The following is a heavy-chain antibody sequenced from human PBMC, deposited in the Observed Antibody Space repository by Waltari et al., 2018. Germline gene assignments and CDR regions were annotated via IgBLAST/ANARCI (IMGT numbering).Heavy chain of an antibody. J-gene: IGHJ6*03. D-gene: IGHD6-19*01. Sequence: QVQLQESGPGLVKPSETLSLTCAVSGYSISSGYYWGWIRQPPGKGLEWIGSIYHSGSTYYNPSLKSRVTRSVDTSKTQFSLKRSSVTAADTAVYYCARAGGWYEGGTGHYYYDMDVWGKGTTVTVSS. CDR2: IYHSGST. CDR1: GYSISSGYY. CDR3: ARAGGWYEGGTGHYYYDMDV. V-gene: IGHV4-38-2*01.